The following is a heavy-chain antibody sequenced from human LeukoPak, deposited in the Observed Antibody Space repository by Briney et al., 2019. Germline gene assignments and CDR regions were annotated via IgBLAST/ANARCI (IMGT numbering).Heavy chain of an antibody. CDR1: GFTLSDHY. V-gene: IGHV3-7*03. CDR3: ARKGTRRPSPEGV. D-gene: IGHD1-1*01. CDR2: IKQDGSEK. J-gene: IGHJ4*02. Sequence: GGSLRLSCAASGFTLSDHYIDWVRQAPGKGLEWVADIKQDGSEKYYVDSVMGRFTISRDNAKNSLYLQMNNLRVEDTAVYYCARKGTRRPSPEGVWGQGTLVTVSS.